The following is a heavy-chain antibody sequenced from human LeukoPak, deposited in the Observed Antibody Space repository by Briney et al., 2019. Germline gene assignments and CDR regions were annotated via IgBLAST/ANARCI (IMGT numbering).Heavy chain of an antibody. Sequence: SETLSLTCAVYGGSFSGYYWSWIRQPPGKGLEWIGEINHSGSTNYNPSLKSRVTISVDTSKNQFSLKLSSVTAADTAVYYCARGAWVLRYFDYWGQGTLVTVSS. CDR3: ARGAWVLRYFDY. D-gene: IGHD3-9*01. J-gene: IGHJ4*02. V-gene: IGHV4-34*01. CDR1: GGSFSGYY. CDR2: INHSGST.